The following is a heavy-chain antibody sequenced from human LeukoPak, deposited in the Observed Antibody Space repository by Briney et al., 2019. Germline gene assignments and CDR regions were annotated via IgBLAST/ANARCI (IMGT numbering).Heavy chain of an antibody. Sequence: GGSLRLSCAASGFTFSSYAMSWVRQAPGKGLEWVSAISGSGGSTYYADSVKGRFTISRDNSKNTLYLQMSSLRAEDTAVYYCAKDRKARTLRFLEWFPFDYWGQGTLVTVSS. CDR2: ISGSGGST. CDR1: GFTFSSYA. CDR3: AKDRKARTLRFLEWFPFDY. D-gene: IGHD3-3*01. V-gene: IGHV3-23*01. J-gene: IGHJ4*02.